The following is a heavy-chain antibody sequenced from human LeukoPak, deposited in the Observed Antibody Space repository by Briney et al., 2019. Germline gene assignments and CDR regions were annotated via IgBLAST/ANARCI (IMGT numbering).Heavy chain of an antibody. CDR2: ISGSGNGT. Sequence: GGSLRLSCTASGFTFRTYAMNWVRQAPGKGLEWLPGISGSGNGTYYADSVKGRFTISRDNSKNVVYLQMNSLTVEDAATYYCAKRTMSAFDFWGQGTLLIVSS. V-gene: IGHV3-23*01. CDR3: AKRTMSAFDF. D-gene: IGHD5-24*01. J-gene: IGHJ4*02. CDR1: GFTFRTYA.